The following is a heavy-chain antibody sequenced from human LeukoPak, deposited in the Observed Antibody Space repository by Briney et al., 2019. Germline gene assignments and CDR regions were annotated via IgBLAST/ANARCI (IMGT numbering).Heavy chain of an antibody. CDR1: GFSFVNNA. CDR2: ICASGRCT. CDR3: AKYINVPGTQLLGDY. Sequence: GGSLRLSCAASGFSFVNNAMGWDRQAPGKGLEWVSGICASGRCTFYAAPVRGRFTVSRDNFKNSLYLQMNNLRAEDTAVYYYAKYINVPGTQLLGDYWGQGALVTVSS. D-gene: IGHD1-1*01. V-gene: IGHV3-23*01. J-gene: IGHJ4*02.